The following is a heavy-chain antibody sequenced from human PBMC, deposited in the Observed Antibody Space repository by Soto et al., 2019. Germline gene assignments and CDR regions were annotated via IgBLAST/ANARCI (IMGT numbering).Heavy chain of an antibody. J-gene: IGHJ6*02. Sequence: EVQLVESGGGLVQPGGSLRLSCVASGFIFSNCWMHWVRQAPGMGLVWVSHINSDGISTTYADSVKGRFTISRDNAKNTLYLQMNSLRAEDTAVYYCVRAIGHYGMDVWGRGTTVTVSS. D-gene: IGHD3-22*01. V-gene: IGHV3-74*01. CDR3: VRAIGHYGMDV. CDR2: INSDGIST. CDR1: GFIFSNCW.